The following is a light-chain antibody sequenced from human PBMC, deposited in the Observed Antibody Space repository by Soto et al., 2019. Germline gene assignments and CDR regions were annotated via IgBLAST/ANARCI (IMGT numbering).Light chain of an antibody. CDR1: QSVITN. Sequence: EIVLTQSPGTLSVSPGDRATLSCRASQSVITNLAWYQQKPGQAPRLLIFGASTRATDIPARFSGSGSGTEFTLTISGLQSEDCAVYYCQQYNTWPPITFGQGTRLEIK. J-gene: IGKJ5*01. V-gene: IGKV3D-15*01. CDR2: GAS. CDR3: QQYNTWPPIT.